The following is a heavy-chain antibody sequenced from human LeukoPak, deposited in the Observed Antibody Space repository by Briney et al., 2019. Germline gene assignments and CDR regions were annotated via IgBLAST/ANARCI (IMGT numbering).Heavy chain of an antibody. Sequence: PGGSLRLSCVLSGLTFSDAWMSWVRQAPGKGLEWVGRIRNDRITDYAAPVQGRSSISRDNSKNTFYLQMNSLRTEDTGMYFCTWVATIFTVDYWGQGTLVTVSS. D-gene: IGHD5-12*01. CDR1: GLTFSDAW. CDR2: IRNDRIT. J-gene: IGHJ4*02. V-gene: IGHV3-15*01. CDR3: TWVATIFTVDY.